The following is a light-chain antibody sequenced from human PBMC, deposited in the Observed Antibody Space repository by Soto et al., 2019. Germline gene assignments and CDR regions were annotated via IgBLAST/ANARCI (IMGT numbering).Light chain of an antibody. V-gene: IGKV3-11*01. Sequence: EIVLTQSPATLSLSPGERATLSCSASQSVSSYLAWYQQKPGQAPRLLIYEASNRATGIPARFSGSGSGTDFTLTISSLEPEDFAVYYCQQRSNWLTFGGGTKVEIK. CDR3: QQRSNWLT. CDR1: QSVSSY. J-gene: IGKJ4*01. CDR2: EAS.